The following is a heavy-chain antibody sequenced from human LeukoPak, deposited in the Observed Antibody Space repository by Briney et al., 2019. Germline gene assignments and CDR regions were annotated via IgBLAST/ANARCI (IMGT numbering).Heavy chain of an antibody. Sequence: NPGGSLRLSCAASGFTFSSYSMNWVRQAPGKGLEWVSSISSSSSYIYYADSVKGRFTISRDNAKNSLYLQMNSLRAEDMALYYCAKGQRDIVATSAFDIWGQGTMVTVSS. CDR3: AKGQRDIVATSAFDI. CDR2: ISSSSSYI. V-gene: IGHV3-21*04. CDR1: GFTFSSYS. D-gene: IGHD5-12*01. J-gene: IGHJ3*02.